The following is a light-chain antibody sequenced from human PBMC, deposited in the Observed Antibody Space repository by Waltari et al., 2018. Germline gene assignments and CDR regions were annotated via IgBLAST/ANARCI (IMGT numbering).Light chain of an antibody. V-gene: IGLV10-54*04. J-gene: IGLJ3*02. CDR3: SAWDSSLSAWV. CDR1: NNNVGYEG. CDR2: RNN. Sequence: QAGLTQPPSVSKGLRQTATLTCTGNNNNVGYEGATWLQQHQGHPPKLLFYRNNNRPSGISERFSASRSGSTASLTITGRQTEDEADYYCSAWDSSLSAWVFGGGTKLTVL.